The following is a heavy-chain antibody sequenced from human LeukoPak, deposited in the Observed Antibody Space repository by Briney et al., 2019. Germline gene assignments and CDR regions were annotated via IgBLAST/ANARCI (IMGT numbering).Heavy chain of an antibody. V-gene: IGHV3-30*02. D-gene: IGHD1-26*01. CDR1: GFTFSSYG. J-gene: IGHJ6*03. CDR2: IRYDGSNK. CDR3: AKGRGATSYYYYYMDV. Sequence: PGGSLRLSCAASGFTFSSYGMHWVRQAPGKGLEWVSFIRYDGSNKYYADSVKGRFTISRDNSKNTLYLQMNSLRAEDTAVYYGAKGRGATSYYYYYMDVWGKGTTVTISS.